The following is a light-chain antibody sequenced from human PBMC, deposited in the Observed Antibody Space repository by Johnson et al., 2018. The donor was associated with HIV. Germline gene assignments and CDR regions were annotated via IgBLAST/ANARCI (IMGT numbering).Light chain of an antibody. V-gene: IGLV1-51*01. J-gene: IGLJ1*01. Sequence: QSVLTQPPSVSAAPGQKVTISCSGSSSNIGSNYVSWYQQLPGTAPKLLIYDNNKRPSGIPDRFSGSKSGTSATLGITGLKTGDEADYYCGTWDSSLSVYVFGTGTKVTVL. CDR3: GTWDSSLSVYV. CDR2: DNN. CDR1: SSNIGSNY.